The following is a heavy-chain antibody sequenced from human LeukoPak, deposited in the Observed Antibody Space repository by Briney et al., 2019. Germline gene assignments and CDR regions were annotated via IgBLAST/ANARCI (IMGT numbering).Heavy chain of an antibody. V-gene: IGHV3-9*01. D-gene: IGHD6-6*01. CDR3: AKSAFRAARVKDAFDI. CDR1: GFTFDDYA. J-gene: IGHJ3*02. CDR2: ISWNSGSI. Sequence: GRSLRLSCAASGFTFDDYAMHWVRQAPGKGLEWVSGISWNSGSIGYADSVKGRFTISRDNAKNSLYLQMNSLRAEDTALYYCAKSAFRAARVKDAFDIWGQGTMVTVSS.